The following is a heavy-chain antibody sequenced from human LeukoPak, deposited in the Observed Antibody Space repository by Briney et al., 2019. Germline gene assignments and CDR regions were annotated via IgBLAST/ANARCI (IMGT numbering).Heavy chain of an antibody. CDR1: GYSFTNFW. D-gene: IGHD5-12*01. J-gene: IGHJ4*02. Sequence: GESLKISCKASGYSFTNFWIAWVRQMPGEGLEWMGIIYPGDSDTKYSPSFQGQVTISADKSITTAYLQWSSLKASDSAIYYCGRSAYGGYQLDYWGQGTLVTVSA. CDR3: GRSAYGGYQLDY. CDR2: IYPGDSDT. V-gene: IGHV5-51*01.